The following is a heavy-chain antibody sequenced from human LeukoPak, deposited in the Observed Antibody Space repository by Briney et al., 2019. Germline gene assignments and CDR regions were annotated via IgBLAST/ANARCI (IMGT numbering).Heavy chain of an antibody. CDR2: IYYSRST. Sequence: SETLSLTCTVSGGSISSGGYYWSWIRQHPGKGLEWIGYIYYSRSTYYNPSLKSRVTISVDTSKNQFSLKLSSVTAADTAVYYCARDRDGPTGYSYGVDYWGQGTLVTVSS. CDR1: GGSISSGGYY. V-gene: IGHV4-31*03. CDR3: ARDRDGPTGYSYGVDY. D-gene: IGHD5-18*01. J-gene: IGHJ4*02.